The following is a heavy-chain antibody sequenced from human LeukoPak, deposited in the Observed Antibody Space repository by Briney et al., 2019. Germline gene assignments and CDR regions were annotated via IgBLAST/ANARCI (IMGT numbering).Heavy chain of an antibody. Sequence: PSETLSLTCAVYGGSFSGYYWSWIRQPPGKGLEWIGEINHSGSTSYNPSLKSRVTISVDTSKNQFSLKLSSVTAADTAVYYCARLGRGGPRVYAIPYYYYYMDVWGKGTTVTVSS. CDR2: INHSGST. J-gene: IGHJ6*03. V-gene: IGHV4-34*01. CDR1: GGSFSGYY. D-gene: IGHD2-8*01. CDR3: ARLGRGGPRVYAIPYYYYYMDV.